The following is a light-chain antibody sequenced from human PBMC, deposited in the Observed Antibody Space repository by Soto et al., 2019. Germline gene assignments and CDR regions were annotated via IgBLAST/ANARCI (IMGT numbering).Light chain of an antibody. CDR3: QYYDSSLSGSV. V-gene: IGLV1-40*01. J-gene: IGLJ2*01. CDR2: GNS. CDR1: SSNIGAGYD. Sequence: QSVLTQPPSVSGAPGQRVTISCTGSSSNIGAGYDVHWYQQLPGTAPKLLIYGNSNRPSGVPDRFSGSKSGTSAPLAITGVHAEDGADYSCQYYDSSLSGSVFGGGTKLTVL.